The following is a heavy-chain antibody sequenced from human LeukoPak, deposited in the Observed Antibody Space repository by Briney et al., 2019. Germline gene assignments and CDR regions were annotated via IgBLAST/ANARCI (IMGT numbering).Heavy chain of an antibody. CDR1: GYTLTSYD. Sequence: ASVKVSCKASGYTLTSYDINWVRQATGQGLEWMGWMNPNSGNTGYAQKFQGRVTITRNTSISTAYMELSSLRSEDTAVYYCARGRRLRLGEFRWFDPWGQGTLVTVSS. CDR3: ARGRRLRLGEFRWFDP. V-gene: IGHV1-8*03. J-gene: IGHJ5*02. D-gene: IGHD3-16*01. CDR2: MNPNSGNT.